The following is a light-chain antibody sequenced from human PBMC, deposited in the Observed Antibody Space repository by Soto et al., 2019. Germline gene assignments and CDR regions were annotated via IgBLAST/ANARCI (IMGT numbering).Light chain of an antibody. J-gene: IGKJ3*01. V-gene: IGKV1-39*01. CDR2: AVS. CDR3: QHSYHILT. Sequence: DLQMTQSPSSLSASVGDRVTITCRASQSISSYLNWYQQKPGKAPKLLIYAVSSLQSGVPSRVRGSSSGTDCSLTIINLQPDDFATYYCQHSYHILTVGLGTKVDIK. CDR1: QSISSY.